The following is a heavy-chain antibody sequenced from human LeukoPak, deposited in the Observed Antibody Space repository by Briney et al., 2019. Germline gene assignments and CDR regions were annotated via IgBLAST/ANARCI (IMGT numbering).Heavy chain of an antibody. J-gene: IGHJ3*02. CDR2: INHSGST. D-gene: IGHD3-3*01. Sequence: PSETLSLTCAVYGGSFSGYYWSWIRQPPGKGLEWIGEINHSGSTNYNPSLKSRVTISVDTSKNQFSLKLSSVTAADTAVYYCARGRTPSIILRADIWGQGTMVTVSS. CDR3: ARGRTPSIILRADI. CDR1: GGSFSGYY. V-gene: IGHV4-34*01.